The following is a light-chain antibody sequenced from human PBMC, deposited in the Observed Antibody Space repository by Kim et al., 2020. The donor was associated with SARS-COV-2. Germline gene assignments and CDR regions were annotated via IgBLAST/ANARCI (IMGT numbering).Light chain of an antibody. CDR1: SLRSYY. Sequence: SSELTQDPAVSVALGQTARITCQGDSLRSYYASWYQQKPGQDTVLVIYGKNNRPSGIPDRFYGSSSGNTASLTITGAQAEDEADYYCNSRDSSGNHWVFGGGTQLTVL. V-gene: IGLV3-19*01. CDR3: NSRDSSGNHWV. CDR2: GKN. J-gene: IGLJ3*02.